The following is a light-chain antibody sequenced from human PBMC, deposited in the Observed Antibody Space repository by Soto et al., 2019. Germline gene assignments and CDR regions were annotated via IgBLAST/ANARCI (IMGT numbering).Light chain of an antibody. CDR3: NSYTSSTTWV. Sequence: QSALTQPASVSGSPGQSITISCTGTNSDVGGYNHVSWYQHHPGKAPKLVIYAVSNRPSGISSRFSGSKSGNTASLTISGLQAEDEADYYCNSYTSSTTWVFGGGTKLTVL. V-gene: IGLV2-14*01. CDR2: AVS. J-gene: IGLJ3*02. CDR1: NSDVGGYNH.